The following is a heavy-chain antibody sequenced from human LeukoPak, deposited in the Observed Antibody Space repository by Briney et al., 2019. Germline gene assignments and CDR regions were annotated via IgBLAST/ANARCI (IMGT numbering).Heavy chain of an antibody. CDR2: ISYDGSNK. D-gene: IGHD3-22*01. Sequence: GGSLRLSCAASGFTFSSYAMHWVRQAPGKGLEWVAVISYDGSNKYYADSVKGRFTISRDNSKNTLYLQMNSLRAEDTAVYYCARAYKYYYDRSGYYGWGQGTPVTVSS. J-gene: IGHJ4*02. CDR1: GFTFSSYA. CDR3: ARAYKYYYDRSGYYG. V-gene: IGHV3-30-3*01.